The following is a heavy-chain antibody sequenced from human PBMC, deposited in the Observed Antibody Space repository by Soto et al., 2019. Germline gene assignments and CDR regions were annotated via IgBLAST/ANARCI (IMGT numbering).Heavy chain of an antibody. CDR3: ARDLMAMAHPPVYYYYGMDV. V-gene: IGHV1-46*01. D-gene: IGHD5-18*01. CDR2: INPSGGST. J-gene: IGHJ6*02. CDR1: GYTFTSYY. Sequence: ASVKVSCKASGYTFTSYYMHWVRQAPGQGLEWMGIINPSGGSTSYAQKFQGRVTMTRDTSTSTVYMELSSLRSEDTAVYYCARDLMAMAHPPVYYYYGMDVWGQGTTVTVSS.